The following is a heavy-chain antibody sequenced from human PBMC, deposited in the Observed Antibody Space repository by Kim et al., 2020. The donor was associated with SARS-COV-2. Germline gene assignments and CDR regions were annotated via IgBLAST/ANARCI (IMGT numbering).Heavy chain of an antibody. CDR3: ARQERSIAARLGNWFDP. CDR2: IYYSGST. D-gene: IGHD6-6*01. CDR1: GGSISSGGYY. Sequence: SETLSLTCTVSGGSISSGGYYWSWIRQHPGKGLEWIGYIYYSGSTYYNPSLKSRVTISVDTSKNQFSLKLSSVTAADTAVYYCARQERSIAARLGNWFDPWGQGTLVTVSS. V-gene: IGHV4-31*03. J-gene: IGHJ5*02.